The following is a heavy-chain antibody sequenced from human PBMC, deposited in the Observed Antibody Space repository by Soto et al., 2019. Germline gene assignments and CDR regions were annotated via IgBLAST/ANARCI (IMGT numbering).Heavy chain of an antibody. CDR1: GYTFTNYG. D-gene: IGHD3-16*01. Sequence: ASVKVSCKASGYTFTNYGFSWVRQAPGQGLEWMGWISGYNGNTKYAEKFQGRVTMTTDTSTSTVYMDLRSLRSDDTAVYYCAMEGEMPYYYYGLDVWGQGTTVTVSS. J-gene: IGHJ6*02. CDR2: ISGYNGNT. CDR3: AMEGEMPYYYYGLDV. V-gene: IGHV1-18*01.